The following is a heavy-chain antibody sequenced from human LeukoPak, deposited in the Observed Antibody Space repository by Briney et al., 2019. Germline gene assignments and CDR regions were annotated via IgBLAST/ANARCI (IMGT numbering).Heavy chain of an antibody. D-gene: IGHD3-9*01. V-gene: IGHV3-73*01. J-gene: IGHJ3*02. CDR2: IRSKANSYAT. Sequence: PGGTLRLSCAASGFTFSGSAMDRVRQASGKGLEWGVRIRSKANSYATAYAASVKGRFTISRDDSNNTAYLQMNSLKTEDTAVYYCTRHYDILTGYYGGALDIWGQGTMVTVSS. CDR3: TRHYDILTGYYGGALDI. CDR1: GFTFSGSA.